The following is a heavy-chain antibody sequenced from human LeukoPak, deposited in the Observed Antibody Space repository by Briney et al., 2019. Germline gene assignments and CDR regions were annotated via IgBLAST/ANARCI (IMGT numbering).Heavy chain of an antibody. CDR3: TRGVGHNPFFDI. Sequence: GGSLRLSCAASGFTFSSNGMHWVRQAPGKGLEWVAVIWYDGSKEYYADSVKGRFTISRDNSKNTLYLQMNSLRGEDTAVYYCTRGVGHNPFFDIWGQGTTVTVSS. V-gene: IGHV3-33*01. CDR2: IWYDGSKE. D-gene: IGHD1-14*01. CDR1: GFTFSSNG. J-gene: IGHJ3*02.